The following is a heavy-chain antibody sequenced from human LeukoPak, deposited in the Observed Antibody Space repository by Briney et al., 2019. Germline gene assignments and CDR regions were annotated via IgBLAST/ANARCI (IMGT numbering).Heavy chain of an antibody. Sequence: ASVKVSCKASGYPFINYYIHWVRQAPGQGLEWMGIINPSGVSTSYAQKFQGRVTMTTDMSTSTVYMELSSLRSEDTAVYYCARDGRQYQSLLVPDYWGQGTLVSVSS. V-gene: IGHV1-46*01. J-gene: IGHJ4*02. D-gene: IGHD2-2*01. CDR3: ARDGRQYQSLLVPDY. CDR2: INPSGVST. CDR1: GYPFINYY.